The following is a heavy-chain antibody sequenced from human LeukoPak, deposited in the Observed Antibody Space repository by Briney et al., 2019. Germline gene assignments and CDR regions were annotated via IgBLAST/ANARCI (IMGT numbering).Heavy chain of an antibody. J-gene: IGHJ4*02. Sequence: SSETLSLTCAVYGGSFSGYYWSWIRQPPGKGLEWIGEINHSGSTNYNPSLKSRVTISVDTSKNQFSLKLSSVTAADTAVYYCARQRFRVSSSWYEYYWGQGTLVTVSS. CDR2: INHSGST. CDR1: GGSFSGYY. D-gene: IGHD6-13*01. CDR3: ARQRFRVSSSWYEYY. V-gene: IGHV4-34*01.